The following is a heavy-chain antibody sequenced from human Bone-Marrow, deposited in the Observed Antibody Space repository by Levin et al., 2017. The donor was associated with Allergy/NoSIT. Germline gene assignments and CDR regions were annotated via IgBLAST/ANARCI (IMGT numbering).Heavy chain of an antibody. J-gene: IGHJ4*02. CDR1: GVSIKSYY. D-gene: IGHD6-19*01. Sequence: PSETLSLTCTVSGVSIKSYYWTWVRQPPGKGLEWIGYMYYTGGAEYSPSLKSRATISVDTSKNQFSLRLSSVTAADTDVYYCGRRIAVGGGHIDYWGQGTLVTVSS. CDR3: GRRIAVGGGHIDY. CDR2: MYYTGGA. V-gene: IGHV4-59*08.